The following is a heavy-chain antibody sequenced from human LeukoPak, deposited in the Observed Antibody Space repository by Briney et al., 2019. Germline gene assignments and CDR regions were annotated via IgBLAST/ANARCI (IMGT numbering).Heavy chain of an antibody. D-gene: IGHD5-12*01. CDR3: ARIIVATDGFDY. CDR1: GYTFTSYY. CDR2: INPNSGGT. J-gene: IGHJ4*02. V-gene: IGHV1-2*02. Sequence: RASVKVSCKASGYTFTSYYMHWVRQAPGQGLEWMGWINPNSGGTNYAQKFQGRVTMTRDTSISTAYMELSRLRSDDTAVYYCARIIVATDGFDYWGQGTLVTVSS.